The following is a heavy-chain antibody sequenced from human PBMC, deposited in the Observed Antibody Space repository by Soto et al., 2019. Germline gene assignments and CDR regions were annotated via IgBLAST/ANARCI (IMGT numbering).Heavy chain of an antibody. CDR3: ARDGKLVGWFDP. CDR1: GYIFTGYY. CDR2: INPNSGGT. J-gene: IGHJ5*02. D-gene: IGHD6-13*01. Sequence: VASVKVSCKASGYIFTGYYMHWLRQAPGQGLEWMGWINPNSGGTNYAQKFQGRVTMTRDTSINTAYMDLSRLRSDDTAVYYCARDGKLVGWFDPWGQGTLVTVSS. V-gene: IGHV1-2*02.